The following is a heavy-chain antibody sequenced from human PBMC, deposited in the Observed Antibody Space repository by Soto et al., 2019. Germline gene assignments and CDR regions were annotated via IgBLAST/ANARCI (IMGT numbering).Heavy chain of an antibody. CDR2: ISSSSSTI. CDR1: GFTFSSYS. CDR3: ARVVVVVVADGNWFDP. J-gene: IGHJ5*02. Sequence: PGGSGLSCAASGFTFSSYSMNWVRQAPGKGLEWVSYISSSSSTIYYADSVKGRFTISRDNAKNSLYLQMNSLRDEDTAVYYCARVVVVVVADGNWFDPWGQGTLVTVSS. D-gene: IGHD2-15*01. V-gene: IGHV3-48*02.